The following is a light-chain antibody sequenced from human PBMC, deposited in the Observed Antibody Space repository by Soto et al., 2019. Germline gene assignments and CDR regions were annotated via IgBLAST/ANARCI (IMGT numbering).Light chain of an antibody. Sequence: EIVMTQSPATLSVSPGERATLAVRASQSVSDNLAWYQQKPGQAPRLLIYGASTRATAIPARFSGSGSGTEFTLTIGSLQSEDFAVYYCQQYNNWPLTFGGGTKVDI. CDR2: GAS. CDR1: QSVSDN. V-gene: IGKV3D-15*01. CDR3: QQYNNWPLT. J-gene: IGKJ4*01.